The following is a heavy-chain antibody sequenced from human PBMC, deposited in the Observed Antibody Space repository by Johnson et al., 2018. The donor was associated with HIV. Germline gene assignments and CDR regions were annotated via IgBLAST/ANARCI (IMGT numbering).Heavy chain of an antibody. CDR2: ISYDGSTK. V-gene: IGHV3-30*03. CDR1: GFTFSSYG. J-gene: IGHJ3*02. Sequence: QVQLVESGGGVVQPGRSLRLSCAASGFTFSSYGMHWVRQAPGKGLEWVAAISYDGSTKYYADPVKGRFTISRDNSKNTMYLQMNSLRGEDTAVYYCATQVDTVMRIGSNAFDIWGQGTKVTVSS. CDR3: ATQVDTVMRIGSNAFDI. D-gene: IGHD5-18*01.